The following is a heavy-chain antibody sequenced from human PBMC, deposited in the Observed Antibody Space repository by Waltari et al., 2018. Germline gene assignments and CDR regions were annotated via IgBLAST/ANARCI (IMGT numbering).Heavy chain of an antibody. J-gene: IGHJ5*02. CDR3: ARVNSNYVNWFDP. CDR1: GFRFDHYA. D-gene: IGHD4-4*01. Sequence: EEQLVESGGGVVGPGGSLGLSCAASGFRFDHYAMAWVRQAPGKGLEWVSGINWDGSSTGYADSVKGRFTISRDNAKNSLHLHVNSLTAEDTAFYYCARVNSNYVNWFDPWGQGTLVIVSS. V-gene: IGHV3-20*04. CDR2: INWDGSST.